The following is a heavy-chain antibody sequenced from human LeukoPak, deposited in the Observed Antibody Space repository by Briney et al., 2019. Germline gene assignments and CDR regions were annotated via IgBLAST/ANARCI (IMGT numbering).Heavy chain of an antibody. J-gene: IGHJ4*02. Sequence: PGGSLRLSFAASGFTFSSYSMNWVRQAPWKGLEWVSYISSNSSTIYYADSVKGGFTISRDNAKNSLYLQMNSLRAEDTAVYYCARGITYYYDSSGYYYLSRFDYWGQGTLVTVSS. CDR3: ARGITYYYDSSGYYYLSRFDY. CDR2: ISSNSSTI. D-gene: IGHD3-22*01. V-gene: IGHV3-48*01. CDR1: GFTFSSYS.